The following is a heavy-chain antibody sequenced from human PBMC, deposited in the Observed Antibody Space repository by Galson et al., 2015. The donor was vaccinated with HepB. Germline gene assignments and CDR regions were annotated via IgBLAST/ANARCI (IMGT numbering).Heavy chain of an antibody. CDR1: GFTFSSYG. J-gene: IGHJ4*02. CDR3: ARELVGAVFFDY. D-gene: IGHD2-15*01. CDR2: IWYDGSNK. V-gene: IGHV3-33*01. Sequence: SLRLSCAASGFTFSSYGMHWVRQAPGKGLEWVADIWYDGSNKYYADSVEGRFTISRDNSKNTLYLQMNSLRAEDTAVYYCARELVGAVFFDYWGQGTLVTVSS.